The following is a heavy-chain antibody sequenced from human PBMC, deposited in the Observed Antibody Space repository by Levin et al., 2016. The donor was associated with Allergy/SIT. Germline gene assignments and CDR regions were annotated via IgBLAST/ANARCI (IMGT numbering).Heavy chain of an antibody. CDR3: ARDMTSSTFGFGYYFPMDV. CDR2: ISTYNKNT. J-gene: IGHJ6*02. D-gene: IGHD3-10*01. CDR1: GYRFTRYG. Sequence: ASVKVSCKASGYRFTRYGLSWVRQAPGHGLEWMGWISTYNKNTRYVPKFQGRVTITTDTSTSTAFLELRSLTSEDTAVYYCARDMTSSTFGFGYYFPMDVWGQGTWVTVSS. V-gene: IGHV1-18*01.